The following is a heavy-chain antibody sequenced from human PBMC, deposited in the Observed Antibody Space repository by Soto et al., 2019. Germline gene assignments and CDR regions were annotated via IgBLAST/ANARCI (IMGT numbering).Heavy chain of an antibody. Sequence: SETLSLTCTVSGGSISSSSYYWGWIRQPPGKGLEWIGSIYYSGSTYYNPSLKSRVTISVDTSKNQFSLKLSSVTAADTAVYYCASTPRADCGGDCSYFDYWGQGTLVTVSS. D-gene: IGHD2-21*02. CDR1: GGSISSSSYY. CDR3: ASTPRADCGGDCSYFDY. CDR2: IYYSGST. V-gene: IGHV4-39*01. J-gene: IGHJ4*02.